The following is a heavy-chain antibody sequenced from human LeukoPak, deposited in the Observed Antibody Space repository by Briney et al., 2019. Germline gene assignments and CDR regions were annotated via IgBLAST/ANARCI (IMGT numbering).Heavy chain of an antibody. V-gene: IGHV4-59*01. CDR3: ARVGVDYSGNIIKYYFDS. CDR1: GGPISSYY. CDR2: IYYSGST. D-gene: IGHD4-23*01. Sequence: SETLSLTCTASGGPISSYYWSWIRQPPGKGLEWIGYIYYSGSTNYNPSLKSRVIISVDTSKNQFSLKLSPVIAADTAVYYCARVGVDYSGNIIKYYFDSWGQGTLVTVSS. J-gene: IGHJ4*02.